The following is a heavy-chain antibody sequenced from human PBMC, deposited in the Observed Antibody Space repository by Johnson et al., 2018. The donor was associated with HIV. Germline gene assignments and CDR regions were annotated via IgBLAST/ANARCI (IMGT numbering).Heavy chain of an antibody. CDR2: ISYDGSKK. D-gene: IGHD3-10*01. V-gene: IGHV3-30*03. CDR3: AREGYYGSGSYNAFDI. J-gene: IGHJ3*02. Sequence: QVQLVESGGGVVQPGRSLRLSCAASGFTFSNYGMNWVRQAPGKGLEWVAVISYDGSKKYYADSVKGRFTISRDNSKNTLYLQMNSLRAEDTAVYYCAREGYYGSGSYNAFDIWGQGTMVTVSS. CDR1: GFTFSNYG.